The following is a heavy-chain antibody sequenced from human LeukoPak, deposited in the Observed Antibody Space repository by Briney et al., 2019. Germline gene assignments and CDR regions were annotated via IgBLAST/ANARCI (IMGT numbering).Heavy chain of an antibody. CDR1: GFTFSSYS. CDR2: ISSSSSYI. CDR3: ARDVLTPNSYGMDV. Sequence: GGSLRLSCAASGFTFSSYSMNWVRQAPGKGLEWVSSISSSSSYIYYADSVKGRFTISRDNAKNSLYLQMNSLRAEDTAVYYCARDVLTPNSYGMDVWGQGTTVTVSS. D-gene: IGHD4-23*01. V-gene: IGHV3-21*01. J-gene: IGHJ6*02.